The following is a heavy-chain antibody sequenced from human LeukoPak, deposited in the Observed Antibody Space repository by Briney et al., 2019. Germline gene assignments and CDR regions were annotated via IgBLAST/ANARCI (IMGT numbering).Heavy chain of an antibody. CDR1: GFTFSTYG. Sequence: GGSLRLSCAGSGFTFSTYGMSWVRQAPNKGLEWLSTISGSGDSTYYADSVKGRFTISRDNSKNTLFPQMNSLRAEDTAIYYCAKWQYYVSGDDYWGQGILVTVSS. V-gene: IGHV3-23*01. CDR3: AKWQYYVSGDDY. CDR2: ISGSGDST. J-gene: IGHJ4*02. D-gene: IGHD3-10*01.